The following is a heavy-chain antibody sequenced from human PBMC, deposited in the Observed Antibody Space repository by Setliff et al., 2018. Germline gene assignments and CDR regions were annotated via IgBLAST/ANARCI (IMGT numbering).Heavy chain of an antibody. CDR2: ITGNGGST. CDR3: AKGNLGYCSGGSCYAPFDY. J-gene: IGHJ4*02. Sequence: PGGSLRLSCAASGFTFSSYAMSWVRQAPGKGLEWVSAITGNGGSTYYADSVKGRFTISRDNSKNSLYLEMYSLRAEDTAVYYCAKGNLGYCSGGSCYAPFDYWGQGTLVTVSS. V-gene: IGHV3-23*01. CDR1: GFTFSSYA. D-gene: IGHD2-15*01.